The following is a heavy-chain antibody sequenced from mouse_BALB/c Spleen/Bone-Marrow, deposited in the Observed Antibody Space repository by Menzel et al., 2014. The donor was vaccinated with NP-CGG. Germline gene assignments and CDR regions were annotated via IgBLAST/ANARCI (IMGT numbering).Heavy chain of an antibody. CDR3: TRGGYGNGFDY. CDR2: INPSNGAT. Sequence: VQLVESGAELVNLGASVKLSCKASGYTFTIYDLYWVKQRPGQGLEWIGDINPSNGATNFNERFKSKATLTIDKSSSTAYMQLSSLTSEDSAIYYCTRGGYGNGFDYWGQGTALTVPS. J-gene: IGHJ2*01. V-gene: IGHV1-53*01. CDR1: GYTFTIYD. D-gene: IGHD2-10*02.